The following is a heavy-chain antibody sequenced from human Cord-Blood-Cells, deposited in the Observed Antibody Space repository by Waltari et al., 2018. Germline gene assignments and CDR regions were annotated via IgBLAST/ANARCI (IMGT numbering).Heavy chain of an antibody. CDR3: APSGGGSYYWFDP. V-gene: IGHV4-39*01. CDR2: IYYSGGT. Sequence: QLQLQESGPGLVKPSETLSLTCTVSGGSISSSSYYWGWIRQPPGKGLEWIGGIYYSGGTYYNPSLKSRVPISVATSKNQFSLKLSSVTAADTAVYYCAPSGGGSYYWFDPWGQGTLVTVSS. J-gene: IGHJ5*02. D-gene: IGHD1-26*01. CDR1: GGSISSSSYY.